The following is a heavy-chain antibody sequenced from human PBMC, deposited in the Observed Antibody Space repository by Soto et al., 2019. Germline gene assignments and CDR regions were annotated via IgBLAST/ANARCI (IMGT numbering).Heavy chain of an antibody. Sequence: GGSLRLSCAASGFTFSSYWMHWVLQAPWKGLVWVALISYDGNNKYYADSVKGRFTISRDNSKNTLYLQMNSLRAEDTAVYYCAKLITMVRGVIMDAFDIWGQGTMVTVSS. J-gene: IGHJ3*02. CDR2: ISYDGNNK. CDR1: GFTFSSYW. CDR3: AKLITMVRGVIMDAFDI. V-gene: IGHV3-30*18. D-gene: IGHD3-10*01.